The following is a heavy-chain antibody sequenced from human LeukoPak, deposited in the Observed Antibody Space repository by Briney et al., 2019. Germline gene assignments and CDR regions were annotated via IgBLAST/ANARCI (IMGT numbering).Heavy chain of an antibody. V-gene: IGHV1-2*02. CDR1: GYTFTGYY. D-gene: IGHD4-17*01. CDR3: ARATVTTFWTRKRDYYFDY. J-gene: IGHJ4*02. CDR2: INPNSGGT. Sequence: ASVRVSFKASGYTFTGYYMHWVRQAPGQGLEWMGWINPNSGGTNYAQKFQGRVTMTRDMSTSTVYMELSSLRSEDTAVYYCARATVTTFWTRKRDYYFDYWGQGTLVTVSS.